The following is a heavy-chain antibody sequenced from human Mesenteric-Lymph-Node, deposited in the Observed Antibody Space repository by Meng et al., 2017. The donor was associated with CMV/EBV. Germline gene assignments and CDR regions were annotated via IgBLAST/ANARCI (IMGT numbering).Heavy chain of an antibody. CDR3: VKPTDERQIVTTIRYYAMDV. J-gene: IGHJ6*02. Sequence: GESLKISCVASGFSFSKCGMHWVRQAPGKGLEWVTFIRYDGSREYYVDSVKGRFTISRDNSKNTLYLQMNSLRPEDTGTYYCVKPTDERQIVTTIRYYAMDVWGQGTMVTVSS. V-gene: IGHV3-30*02. CDR2: IRYDGSRE. CDR1: GFSFSKCG. D-gene: IGHD3-22*01.